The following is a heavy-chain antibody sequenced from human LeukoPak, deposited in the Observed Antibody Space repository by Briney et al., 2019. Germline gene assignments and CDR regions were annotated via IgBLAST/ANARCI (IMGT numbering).Heavy chain of an antibody. Sequence: SETLSLTCNVSGGSISSHYWSWIRQPPGKGLEWIGYIYYSGTTNYNPSLKSRVTISVDTSKNQFSLKLSPVTAADTAVYYCARDSDYGDYFDYWGQGTLVTVSS. CDR2: IYYSGTT. J-gene: IGHJ4*02. V-gene: IGHV4-59*11. CDR1: GGSISSHY. D-gene: IGHD4-17*01. CDR3: ARDSDYGDYFDY.